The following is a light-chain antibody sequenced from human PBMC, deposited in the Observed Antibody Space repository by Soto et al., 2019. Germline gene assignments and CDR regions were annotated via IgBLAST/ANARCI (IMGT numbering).Light chain of an antibody. CDR3: QHYYDTLWT. J-gene: IGKJ1*01. CDR1: QSLVHSDGIAY. CDR2: WAS. Sequence: DVVMTQSPLSLPVTLGQPASISCRSNQSLVHSDGIAYFSWFQQKAGQPPKLLIYWASTRESGVPDRFSGDGSGTDFTLTISSLQAEDVAVYYCQHYYDTLWTFGQGTKVDIK. V-gene: IGKV2-30*02.